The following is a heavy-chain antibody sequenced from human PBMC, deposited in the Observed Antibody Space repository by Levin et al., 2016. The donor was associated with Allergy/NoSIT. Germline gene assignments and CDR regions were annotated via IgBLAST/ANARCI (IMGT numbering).Heavy chain of an antibody. D-gene: IGHD6-13*01. CDR2: ISAYNGNT. CDR3: ARVSLPGAAAGLWYFDY. V-gene: IGHV1-18*01. CDR1: GYTFTSYG. Sequence: ASVKVSCKASGYTFTSYGISWVRQAPGQGLEWMGWISAYNGNTNYAQKLQGRVTMTTDTSTSTAYMELRSLRSDDTAVYYCARVSLPGAAAGLWYFDYWGQGTLVTVSS. J-gene: IGHJ4*02.